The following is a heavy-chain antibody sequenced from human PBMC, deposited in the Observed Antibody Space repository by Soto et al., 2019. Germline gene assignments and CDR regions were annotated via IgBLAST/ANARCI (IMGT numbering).Heavy chain of an antibody. CDR2: TYYKGNT. Sequence: LETLSLTCTVSSGSISSYYLSWIRQPPGKGLEWMGYTYYKGNTNYNPSLKSRVRISVDRSKNQFSLTLSSVTAADTAVYYCAREVVYSGYFDYWGQGTLVTVSS. V-gene: IGHV4-59*01. J-gene: IGHJ4*02. CDR3: AREVVYSGYFDY. CDR1: SGSISSYY. D-gene: IGHD2-15*01.